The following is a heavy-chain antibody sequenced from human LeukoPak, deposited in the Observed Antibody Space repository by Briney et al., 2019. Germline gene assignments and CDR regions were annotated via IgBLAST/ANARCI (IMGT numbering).Heavy chain of an antibody. D-gene: IGHD6-19*01. CDR3: ARDHIAVAGPDAFDI. V-gene: IGHV3-48*03. CDR1: GFTFSSYE. CDR2: ISSSGYTI. J-gene: IGHJ3*02. Sequence: GGSLRLSCAASGFTFSSYEMNWVRQAPGKGLEWFSYISSSGYTIYYADSVKGRFTISRDNAKNSLYLQMNSLRAEDTVVYYCARDHIAVAGPDAFDIWGQGTMVTVSS.